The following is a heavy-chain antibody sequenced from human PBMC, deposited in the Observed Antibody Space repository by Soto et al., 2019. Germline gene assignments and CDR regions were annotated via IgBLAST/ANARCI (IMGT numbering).Heavy chain of an antibody. CDR1: GFTFSSYA. CDR2: ISYDGSNK. J-gene: IGHJ4*02. D-gene: IGHD6-25*01. CDR3: ARDSSVSWGDY. Sequence: QVQLVESGGGVVQPGRSLRLSCAASGFTFSSYAMHWVRQAPGKGLEWVAVISYDGSNKYYADSVKGRFTISRDNSKNTLYLQMNSLRAEDTAVYYCARDSSVSWGDYWGQGTLASVSS. V-gene: IGHV3-30-3*01.